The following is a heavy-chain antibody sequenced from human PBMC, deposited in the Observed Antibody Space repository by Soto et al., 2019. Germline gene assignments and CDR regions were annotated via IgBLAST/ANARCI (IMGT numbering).Heavy chain of an antibody. Sequence: GASVKVSCKASGGTFSSYAISWVRQAPGQGLEWMGGIIPIFGTANYAQKFQGRVTITADESTSTAYMELSSLRSEDTAVYYCARHREYCRGGSCYPAPYNWFDPWGQGTLVTVS. CDR2: IIPIFGTA. CDR1: GGTFSSYA. D-gene: IGHD2-15*01. V-gene: IGHV1-69*13. J-gene: IGHJ5*02. CDR3: ARHREYCRGGSCYPAPYNWFDP.